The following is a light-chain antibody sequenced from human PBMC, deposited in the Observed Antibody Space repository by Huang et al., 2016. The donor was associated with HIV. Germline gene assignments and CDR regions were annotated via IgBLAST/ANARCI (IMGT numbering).Light chain of an antibody. CDR3: QKYDSAPRT. J-gene: IGKJ1*01. CDR2: AAS. CDR1: RDISPF. V-gene: IGKV1-27*01. Sequence: IEMTQSPPSLSASIGDRVTRTCRASRDISPFLAWFHQKPGKPPNLLIYAASILHSGVPSRFSGSGSGTDFTLTISSLQSEDVGYYYCQKYDSAPRTFGQGTKVDLK.